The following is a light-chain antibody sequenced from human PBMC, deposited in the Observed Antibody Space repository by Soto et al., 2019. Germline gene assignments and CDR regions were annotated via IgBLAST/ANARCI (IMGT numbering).Light chain of an antibody. J-gene: IGKJ4*01. CDR2: DAF. CDR3: QQRSYWLT. V-gene: IGKV3-11*01. Sequence: EIVLTQSPATLSLSPGERATLSCRASQSVSSYLAWYQQKPGQAPRLLIYDAFNRATGIPARFSGSGSGTDFTLTISSLEPEDFAVYYCQQRSYWLTFGGGTKVEIK. CDR1: QSVSSY.